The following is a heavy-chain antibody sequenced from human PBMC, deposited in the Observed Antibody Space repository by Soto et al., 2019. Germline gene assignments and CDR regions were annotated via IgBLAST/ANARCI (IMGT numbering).Heavy chain of an antibody. CDR3: TGSITESPEWFDS. V-gene: IGHV3-49*03. D-gene: IGHD1-20*01. Sequence: LSLTCTVSGGSISSYYWSWIRQAPGKGLEWVGFIRSKAYGGTTEYAASVKGRFTISRDDSKSIAYLQMNSLKTEDTAVYYCTGSITESPEWFDSWGQGTLVTVSS. J-gene: IGHJ5*01. CDR2: IRSKAYGGTT. CDR1: GGSISSYY.